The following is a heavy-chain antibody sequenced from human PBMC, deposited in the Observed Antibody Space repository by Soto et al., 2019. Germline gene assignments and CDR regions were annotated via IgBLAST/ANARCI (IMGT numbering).Heavy chain of an antibody. CDR2: IYPGDSDT. D-gene: IGHD6-13*01. CDR3: ARTAAAGKYYYGVDV. Sequence: LKISCKGSGYSFTSYWIGWVRQMPGKGLEWMGIIYPGDSDTRYSPSFQGQVTISADKSISTAYLQWSSLKASDTAMYYCARTAAAGKYYYGVDVWGQGTTVTVSS. V-gene: IGHV5-51*01. J-gene: IGHJ6*02. CDR1: GYSFTSYW.